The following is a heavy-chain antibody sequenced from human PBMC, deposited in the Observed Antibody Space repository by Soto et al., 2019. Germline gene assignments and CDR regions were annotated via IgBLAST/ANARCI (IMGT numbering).Heavy chain of an antibody. V-gene: IGHV3-9*01. J-gene: IGHJ6*02. CDR3: ARDSGEGYYYYGMDV. CDR2: ISWNSGSI. D-gene: IGHD4-17*01. Sequence: GGSLRLSCAASGFTFDDYAMHWVRQAPGKGLEWVSGISWNSGSIGYADSVKGRFTISRDNAKNSLYLQMNSLRDEDTAVYYCARDSGEGYYYYGMDVWGQGTTVTVSS. CDR1: GFTFDDYA.